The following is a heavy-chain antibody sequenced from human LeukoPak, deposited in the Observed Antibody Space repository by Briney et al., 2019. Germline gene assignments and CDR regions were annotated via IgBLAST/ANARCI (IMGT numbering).Heavy chain of an antibody. CDR2: IIPSDGST. J-gene: IGHJ4*02. D-gene: IGHD6-13*01. CDR1: GYSFTRYF. V-gene: IGHV1-46*01. CDR3: ARGLIAAAGGDFDY. Sequence: ASVKVSCKASGYSFTRYFIHWVRQAPGQGLEWMGIIIPSDGSTSYAQKFQGRVTMTRDTSTSTVYMELSSLRSEDTAVYYCARGLIAAAGGDFDYWGQGTLVTVSS.